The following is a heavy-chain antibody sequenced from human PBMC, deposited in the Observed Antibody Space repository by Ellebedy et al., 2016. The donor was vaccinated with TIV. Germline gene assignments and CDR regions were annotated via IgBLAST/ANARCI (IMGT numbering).Heavy chain of an antibody. CDR3: AKDRSPTMIALDF. D-gene: IGHD3-22*01. V-gene: IGHV3-33*06. Sequence: GESLKISCAASGFTFGSYGMHWVRQAPDKGLEWVAVIWFDGSHEYCVDSVKGRFTISRDNSKNTLYLQMSSLRAEDTAIYYCAKDRSPTMIALDFWGQGTLVTVSS. CDR1: GFTFGSYG. J-gene: IGHJ4*02. CDR2: IWFDGSHE.